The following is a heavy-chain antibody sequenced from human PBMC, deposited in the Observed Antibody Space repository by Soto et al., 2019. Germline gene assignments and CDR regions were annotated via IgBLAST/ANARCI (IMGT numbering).Heavy chain of an antibody. J-gene: IGHJ5*02. CDR1: GFTFSNAW. D-gene: IGHD4-4*01. Sequence: EVQLVESGGGLVKPGGSLRLSCAASGFTFSNAWMSWVRLAPGKGLEWVGRIKSKTDGGTTDYAAPVKGRFTISRDDSKNTLYLQMNSLKTEDTAVYYCTTDPSPPVTTFSWGQGTLVTVSS. CDR3: TTDPSPPVTTFS. CDR2: IKSKTDGGTT. V-gene: IGHV3-15*01.